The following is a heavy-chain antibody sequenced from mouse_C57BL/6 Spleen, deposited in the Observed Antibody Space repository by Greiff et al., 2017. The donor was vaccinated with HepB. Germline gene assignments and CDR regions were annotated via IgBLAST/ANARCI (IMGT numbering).Heavy chain of an antibody. Sequence: QVQLQQPGAELVKPGASVKLSCKASGYTFTSYWMQWVKQRPGQGLEWIGEIDPSDSYTNYNQKFKGKATLTVDTSSSTAYMQLSSLTSEDSAVYYCARSRYYGGRGYFDVWGTGTTVTVSS. CDR1: GYTFTSYW. D-gene: IGHD1-1*01. J-gene: IGHJ1*03. CDR3: ARSRYYGGRGYFDV. CDR2: IDPSDSYT. V-gene: IGHV1-50*01.